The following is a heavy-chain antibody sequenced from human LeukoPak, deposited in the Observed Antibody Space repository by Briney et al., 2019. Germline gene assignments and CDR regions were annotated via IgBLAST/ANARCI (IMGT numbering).Heavy chain of an antibody. CDR1: GGSISSSSYY. V-gene: IGHV4-39*07. D-gene: IGHD3-10*01. J-gene: IGHJ4*02. CDR2: IYYSGST. Sequence: PSETLSLTCTVSGGSISSSSYYWGWIRQPPGTGLEWIGSIYYSGSTYYNPSLKSRVTISVDTSKNQFSLKLSSVTAADTAVYYCARGTYGPDYWGQGTLVTVSS. CDR3: ARGTYGPDY.